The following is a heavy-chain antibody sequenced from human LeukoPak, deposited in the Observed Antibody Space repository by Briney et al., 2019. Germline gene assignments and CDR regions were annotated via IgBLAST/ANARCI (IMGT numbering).Heavy chain of an antibody. CDR3: ARDDTHYGSSGSFYDAFDI. Sequence: QPGGSLRLSCAASGFTFSNYWMTWVRRAPGKGLEWVANIRRDGSETHYVDSVMGRFTISRDNAKNSLYLQMNSLRAEDTAVYYCARDDTHYGSSGSFYDAFDIWGQGTMVTVSS. CDR1: GFTFSNYW. J-gene: IGHJ3*02. CDR2: IRRDGSET. D-gene: IGHD3-22*01. V-gene: IGHV3-7*01.